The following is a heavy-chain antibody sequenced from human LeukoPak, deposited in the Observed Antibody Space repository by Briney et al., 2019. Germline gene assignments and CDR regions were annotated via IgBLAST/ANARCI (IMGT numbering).Heavy chain of an antibody. V-gene: IGHV1-2*02. CDR2: INPNSGDT. CDR1: GYTFTDYY. J-gene: IGHJ4*02. Sequence: ASVKVSCKASGYTFTDYYMHWVRQAPGQGLEWMGWINPNSGDTNHAQNFQGRVTLTRDTSISTAYMDLSRLISDDTAVYYCARDAGYCTGGSCWYFDHWGQGTLVTVSS. CDR3: ARDAGYCTGGSCWYFDH. D-gene: IGHD2-15*01.